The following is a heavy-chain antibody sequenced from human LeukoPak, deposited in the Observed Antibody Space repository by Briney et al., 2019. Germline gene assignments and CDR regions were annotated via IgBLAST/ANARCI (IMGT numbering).Heavy chain of an antibody. CDR1: GGTFSSYA. D-gene: IGHD3-10*01. J-gene: IGHJ4*02. V-gene: IGHV1-69*06. CDR3: ARDLGAGTGSFDY. CDR2: IIPIFGTA. Sequence: SVKVSCKASGGTFSSYAISWVRQAPGQGLEWMGGIIPIFGTANYAQKFQGRVTITADKSTSTAYMELSSLRSEDTAVYYCARDLGAGTGSFDYWGQGTLVTVSS.